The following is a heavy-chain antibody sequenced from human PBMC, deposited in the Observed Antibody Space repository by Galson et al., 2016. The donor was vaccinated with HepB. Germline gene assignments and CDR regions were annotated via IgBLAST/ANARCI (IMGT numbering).Heavy chain of an antibody. CDR3: ALYYYDSGGFVEYFQH. J-gene: IGHJ1*01. CDR2: IKPDGSER. V-gene: IGHV3-7*03. D-gene: IGHD3-22*01. Sequence: SLRLSCATSGFTFGSVWMSWVRQAPGKGLEWVANIKPDGSERYYVASLKGRFTISRDNAKNSLYLQMNNLRAEDTAVYYCALYYYDSGGFVEYFQHWGQGTRVTVSS. CDR1: GFTFGSVW.